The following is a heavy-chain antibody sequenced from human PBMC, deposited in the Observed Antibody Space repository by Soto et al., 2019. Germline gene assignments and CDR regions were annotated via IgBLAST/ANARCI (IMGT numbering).Heavy chain of an antibody. V-gene: IGHV3-7*01. CDR2: IKQDGSEK. D-gene: IGHD1-7*01. CDR3: ARVSDWNYVYSYYYMDV. Sequence: EVQLVGSGGGLVQPGGSLRLSCAASGFTFSSYWMSWVRQAPGKGLEWVANIKQDGSEKYYVDSVKGRFTISRDNAKNSLYLQMNSLRAEDTAVYYCARVSDWNYVYSYYYMDVWGKGTTVTVSS. J-gene: IGHJ6*03. CDR1: GFTFSSYW.